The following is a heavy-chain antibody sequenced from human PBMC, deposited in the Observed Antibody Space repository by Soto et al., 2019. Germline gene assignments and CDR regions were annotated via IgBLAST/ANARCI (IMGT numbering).Heavy chain of an antibody. D-gene: IGHD5-18*01. CDR3: ATGGRGYSSAPRFYFEY. CDR2: ILPIVDTT. CDR1: GGIFRSNA. J-gene: IGHJ4*02. Sequence: QVQLVQSGAEVKKPGSSVKVSCQATGGIFRSNAISWVRQSPGQGLEWMGGILPIVDTTHYAQKFQGRVTITADESTSTAYMELSSLKSEDTALYYCATGGRGYSSAPRFYFEYWGQGPLVTVS. V-gene: IGHV1-69*01.